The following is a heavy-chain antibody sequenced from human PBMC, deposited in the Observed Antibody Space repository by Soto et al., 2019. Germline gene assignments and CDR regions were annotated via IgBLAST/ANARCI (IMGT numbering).Heavy chain of an antibody. CDR2: ISAYNGNT. J-gene: IGHJ5*02. Sequence: QVQLVQSGAEVKKPGASVKVSCKASGYSFKSNGITWVRQAPGQGLEWVGWISAYNGNTKYAEKIQGRVTMTTDTSASTGYMELRSLTSDDTAVYYCARDEPIVPAARRLDPWGQGTLVTVSS. CDR1: GYSFKSNG. CDR3: ARDEPIVPAARRLDP. D-gene: IGHD2-2*01. V-gene: IGHV1-18*04.